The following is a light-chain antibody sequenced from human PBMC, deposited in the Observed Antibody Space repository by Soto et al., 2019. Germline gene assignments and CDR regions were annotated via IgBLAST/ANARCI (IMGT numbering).Light chain of an antibody. J-gene: IGKJ4*01. CDR3: QQYGSSPLT. CDR1: QTVNNNY. CDR2: GAS. Sequence: ELVLTQSPGTLSLSPWERATLSCRASQTVNNNYLAWYQHIPGQAPRLLISGASGRATGTPDRFSGSASGTDFTLTISRLEPEDFAVYYCQQYGSSPLTFGGGTKV. V-gene: IGKV3-20*01.